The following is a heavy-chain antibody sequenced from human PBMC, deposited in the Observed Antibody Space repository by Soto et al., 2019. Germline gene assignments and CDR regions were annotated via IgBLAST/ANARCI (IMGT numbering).Heavy chain of an antibody. V-gene: IGHV3-23*01. CDR1: GFTFSSYA. D-gene: IGHD3-22*01. CDR3: AKGVYYYDRSGWNGDAFDI. J-gene: IGHJ3*02. Sequence: EVQLLESGGGLVQPGGSLRLSCAASGFTFSSYAMSWVRQAPGKGLEWVSAISGSGGSTYYADSVKGRFTISRDNSKNTLYLQMNSLRAEDTAVYYCAKGVYYYDRSGWNGDAFDIWGQGTMVTVSS. CDR2: ISGSGGST.